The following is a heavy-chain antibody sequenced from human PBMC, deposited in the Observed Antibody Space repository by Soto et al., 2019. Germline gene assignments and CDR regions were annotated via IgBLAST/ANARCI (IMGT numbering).Heavy chain of an antibody. CDR2: LNDSGGT. Sequence: SETLSLTCAVYGGSFSGYYWSWIRQPSGKGLEWIGELNDSGGTNYNASLKSRVSISGDTSKNQFSLKLTSVTAADTAVYYCAARHFWGGPWTDTRLDYWGQGTLVTVSS. V-gene: IGHV4-34*01. J-gene: IGHJ4*02. D-gene: IGHD3-3*02. CDR1: GGSFSGYY. CDR3: AARHFWGGPWTDTRLDY.